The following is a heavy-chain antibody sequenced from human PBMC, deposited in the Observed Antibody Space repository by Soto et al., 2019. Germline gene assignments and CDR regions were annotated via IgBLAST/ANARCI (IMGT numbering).Heavy chain of an antibody. D-gene: IGHD6-6*01. J-gene: IGHJ4*02. CDR3: ARARSSSSGEDYFDT. CDR2: THYRSKWYT. CDR1: GDSVSSYSAA. V-gene: IGHV6-1*01. Sequence: SQTLSLTCVLSGDSVSSYSAAWNWIRQSPSRGLEWLGRTHYRSKWYTDYAVSVKSRISINADTSKNQFSLQLNSVTPEDTAVYYCARARSSSSGEDYFDTWGQGTLVTVSS.